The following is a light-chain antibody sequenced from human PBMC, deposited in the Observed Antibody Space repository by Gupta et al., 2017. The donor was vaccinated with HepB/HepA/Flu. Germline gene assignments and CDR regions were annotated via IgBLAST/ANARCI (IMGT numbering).Light chain of an antibody. J-gene: IGLJ2*01. CDR3: NSRDSSGNHVV. Sequence: SSELTQDPAVSVALGQTVRITCQGDSLRSYYASWYQQKPGQAPVLVIYGKNNRPSGIPDRFSGSSSGKKASLTITGAQAEDEADYYCNSRDSSGNHVVFGGGTKLTVL. CDR2: GKN. CDR1: SLRSYY. V-gene: IGLV3-19*01.